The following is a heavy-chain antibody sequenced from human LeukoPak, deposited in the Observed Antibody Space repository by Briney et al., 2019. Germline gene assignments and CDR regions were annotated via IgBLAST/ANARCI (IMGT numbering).Heavy chain of an antibody. V-gene: IGHV3-11*04. CDR2: ISSSGSTI. CDR3: ARGVGYCSSTSCYWWFDP. D-gene: IGHD2-2*01. J-gene: IGHJ5*02. CDR1: GFTFSDYY. Sequence: PGGSLRLSCAASGFTFSDYYMSWIRQAPGKGLEWVSYISSSGSTIYYADSVKGRFTISRDNAKNSLYLQMNSLRAEDTAVYYYARGVGYCSSTSCYWWFDPWGQGTLVTVSS.